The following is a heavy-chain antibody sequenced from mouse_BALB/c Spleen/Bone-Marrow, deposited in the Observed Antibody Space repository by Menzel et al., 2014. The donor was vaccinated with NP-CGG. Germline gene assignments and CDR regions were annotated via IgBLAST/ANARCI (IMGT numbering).Heavy chain of an antibody. Sequence: EVQLQQSGGGLVQPGGSRKLSCAASGFTFSYFGMHWARQAPEKGLEWVAYISSGSSIIYYADTVKGRFTISRDNPKNTLFLQMTSLRSEDTAMYYCARKRTGFDYWGQGTTLTVSS. D-gene: IGHD4-1*01. CDR3: ARKRTGFDY. CDR1: GFTFSYFG. CDR2: ISSGSSII. V-gene: IGHV5-17*02. J-gene: IGHJ2*01.